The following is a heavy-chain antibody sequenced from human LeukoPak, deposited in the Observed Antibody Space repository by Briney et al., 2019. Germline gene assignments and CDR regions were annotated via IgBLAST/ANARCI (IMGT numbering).Heavy chain of an antibody. CDR3: ARLNVSRYYFDY. Sequence: PSETLSLTCTVSGGSISSYYWSWIRQPPGEGLEWIGYIYYSGSTNYNPSLKSRVTISVDTSKNQFSLKLSSVTAADTAVYYCARLNVSRYYFDYWGQGTLVTVSS. CDR1: GGSISSYY. V-gene: IGHV4-59*12. J-gene: IGHJ4*02. D-gene: IGHD1-1*01. CDR2: IYYSGST.